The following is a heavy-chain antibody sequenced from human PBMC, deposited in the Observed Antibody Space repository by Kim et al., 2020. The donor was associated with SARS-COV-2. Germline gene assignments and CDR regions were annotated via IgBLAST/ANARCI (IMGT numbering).Heavy chain of an antibody. Sequence: ASVKVSCKASGYTFTSYGISWVRQAPGQGLEWMGWISAYNGNTNYAQKLQGRVTMTTDTSTSTAYMELRSLRSDDTAVYYCARVAGIGFFDWLLPAKYYFDYWGQGTLVTVSS. V-gene: IGHV1-18*01. J-gene: IGHJ4*02. D-gene: IGHD3-9*01. CDR2: ISAYNGNT. CDR1: GYTFTSYG. CDR3: ARVAGIGFFDWLLPAKYYFDY.